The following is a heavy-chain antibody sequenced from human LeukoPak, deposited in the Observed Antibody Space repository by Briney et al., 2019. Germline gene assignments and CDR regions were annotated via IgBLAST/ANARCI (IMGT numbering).Heavy chain of an antibody. CDR3: VEGAGATDYYYYMDV. V-gene: IGHV3-7*01. Sequence: PGGSLRLSCAGSGFMFSNYWMTWVRQAPGKGLEWVANIKEDGSEKYYVDSMKGRFTISRDNSKDTLYLQMNSLRGEDTAVYYCVEGAGATDYYYYMDVWGKGTTVTVSS. J-gene: IGHJ6*03. CDR1: GFMFSNYW. CDR2: IKEDGSEK. D-gene: IGHD1-1*01.